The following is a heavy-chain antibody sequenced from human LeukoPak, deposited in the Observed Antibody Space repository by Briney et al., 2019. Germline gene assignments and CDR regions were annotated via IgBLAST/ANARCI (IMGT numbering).Heavy chain of an antibody. Sequence: SETLSLTCTVSGGSISSGSYYWSWIRQPAGKGLEWIGRIYTSGSTNYNPSLKSRVTISVDTSKNQFSLKLSSVTAADTAVYYCARSLLWQNNWFDPWGQGTLVTVSS. CDR2: IYTSGST. D-gene: IGHD3-10*01. V-gene: IGHV4-61*02. CDR3: ARSLLWQNNWFDP. J-gene: IGHJ5*02. CDR1: GGSISSGSYY.